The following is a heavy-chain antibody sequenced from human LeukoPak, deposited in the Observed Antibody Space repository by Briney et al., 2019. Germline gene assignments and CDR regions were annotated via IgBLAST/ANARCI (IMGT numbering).Heavy chain of an antibody. CDR3: ARGRGPVLRFLEWLSYYFDY. V-gene: IGHV4-34*01. CDR1: GGSFSGYY. J-gene: IGHJ4*02. CDR2: INHSGST. D-gene: IGHD3-3*01. Sequence: SETLSLTCAVYGGSFSGYYWSWIRQPPGKGLEWIGEINHSGSTNYNPSLKSRVTISVDTSKNQFSLKLSFVTAADTAVYYCARGRGPVLRFLEWLSYYFDYWGQGTLVTVSS.